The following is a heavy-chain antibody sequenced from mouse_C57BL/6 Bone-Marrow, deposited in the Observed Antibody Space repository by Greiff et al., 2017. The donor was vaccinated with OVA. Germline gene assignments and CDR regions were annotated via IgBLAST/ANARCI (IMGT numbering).Heavy chain of an antibody. Sequence: EVKLVESGGGLVQPGGSLKLSCAASGFTFSDYYMYWVRQTPEKRLEWVAYISNGGGSTYYPDTVKGRFTISRDNAKNTLYLQLSRLKSEDTAMYYCARNLTTDYAMDYWGQGTSVTVSS. D-gene: IGHD1-1*01. CDR1: GFTFSDYY. CDR3: ARNLTTDYAMDY. J-gene: IGHJ4*01. V-gene: IGHV5-12*01. CDR2: ISNGGGST.